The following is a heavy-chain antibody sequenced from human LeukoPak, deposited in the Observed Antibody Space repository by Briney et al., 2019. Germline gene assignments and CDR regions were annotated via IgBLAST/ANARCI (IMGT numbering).Heavy chain of an antibody. V-gene: IGHV5-51*01. CDR2: IYPGDSDT. J-gene: IGHJ6*02. Sequence: GESLKISCKGSGYSFTSYWIGWVRQMPGKGLEWMGIIYPGDSDTRYSPSFQGQVTISADKSISTAYLQWSSLKASDTAMYYCARVVCSSTSCFYYYYGMDVWGQGTRVTVSS. D-gene: IGHD2-2*01. CDR1: GYSFTSYW. CDR3: ARVVCSSTSCFYYYYGMDV.